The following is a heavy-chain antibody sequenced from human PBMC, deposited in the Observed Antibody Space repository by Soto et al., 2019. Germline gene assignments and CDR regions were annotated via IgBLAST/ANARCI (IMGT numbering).Heavy chain of an antibody. V-gene: IGHV4-59*01. Sequence: QVQLQESGPGLVKPSETLSLICTVSGGSIRSYYWSWIRQPPGKGLEWIGYIYYSGSTNYHPSIKSRVSISVDTSKKQFSLKLSSVTAADTAVYYCARFPRGYSYWHFDYWGQGTLVTVSS. D-gene: IGHD5-18*01. J-gene: IGHJ4*02. CDR3: ARFPRGYSYWHFDY. CDR1: GGSIRSYY. CDR2: IYYSGST.